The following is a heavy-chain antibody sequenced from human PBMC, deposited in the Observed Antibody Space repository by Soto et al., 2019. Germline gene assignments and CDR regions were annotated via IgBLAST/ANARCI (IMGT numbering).Heavy chain of an antibody. Sequence: EVQLVESGGGLVQPGGSLRLSCAASVFTVSSIYMSWVRQPPGKGLEWVSVIYTGGSTYYEDSVKGRFTISRDNSRNSLYLQMNSLRAEDTAVYYCARDHGVSALAGAFDIWGQGTLVTVSS. CDR3: ARDHGVSALAGAFDI. D-gene: IGHD3-3*02. CDR2: IYTGGST. CDR1: VFTVSSIY. J-gene: IGHJ3*02. V-gene: IGHV3-66*01.